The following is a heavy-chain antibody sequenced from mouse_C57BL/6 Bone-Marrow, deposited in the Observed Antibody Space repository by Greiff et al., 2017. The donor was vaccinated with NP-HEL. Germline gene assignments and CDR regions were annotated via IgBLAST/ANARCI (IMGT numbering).Heavy chain of an antibody. J-gene: IGHJ1*03. CDR1: GYTFTEYT. Sequence: QVQLQQSGAELVKPGASVKLSCKASGYTFTEYTIHWVKQRSGQGLEWIGWFYPGSGSIKYNEKFKDKATLTADKSSSTVYMDLSRLTSEDSAVYCGARHGEYFGSSYGYFDVWGTGTTVTVSS. V-gene: IGHV1-62-2*01. CDR3: ARHGEYFGSSYGYFDV. D-gene: IGHD1-1*01. CDR2: FYPGSGSI.